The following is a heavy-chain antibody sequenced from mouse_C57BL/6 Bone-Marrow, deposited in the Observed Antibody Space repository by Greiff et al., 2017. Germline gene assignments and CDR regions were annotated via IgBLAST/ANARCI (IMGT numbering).Heavy chain of an antibody. V-gene: IGHV1-76*01. CDR3: AITTVVSSSYWYFDV. J-gene: IGHJ1*03. CDR2: IYPGSGNT. CDR1: GYTFTDYY. Sequence: VQLQESGAELVRPGASVKLSCKASGYTFTDYYINWVKQRPGQGLEWIARIYPGSGNTYYNEKFKGKATLTAEKSSSTAYMQLSSLTSEDSAVYFCAITTVVSSSYWYFDVWGTGTTVTVSS. D-gene: IGHD1-1*01.